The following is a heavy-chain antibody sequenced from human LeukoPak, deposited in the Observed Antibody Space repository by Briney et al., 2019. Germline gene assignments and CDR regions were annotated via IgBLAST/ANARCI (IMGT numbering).Heavy chain of an antibody. CDR3: ARGRGIQLWFRALDY. V-gene: IGHV1-69*13. D-gene: IGHD5-18*01. J-gene: IGHJ4*02. Sequence: SVKVSCKASGGTFSSYAISWVRQAPGQGLEWMGGIIPIFGTANYAQKFQGRVTITADESTSTAHVELSSLRSEDTAVYYCARGRGIQLWFRALDYWGQGTLVTVSS. CDR1: GGTFSSYA. CDR2: IIPIFGTA.